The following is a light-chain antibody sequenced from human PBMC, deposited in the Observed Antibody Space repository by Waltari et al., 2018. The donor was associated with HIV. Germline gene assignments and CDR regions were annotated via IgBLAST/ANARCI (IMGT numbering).Light chain of an antibody. CDR2: GNT. J-gene: IGLJ2*01. Sequence: PPSVSGAPGQRVTISCTGSSSNIGAGYDVHWYQQLPGTAPKLLIYGNTNRPSGVPDRFSGSKSGTSPSLAITGLQAEDEADYYCQSYDSSLTGSVFGGGTKLTVL. CDR1: SSNIGAGYD. CDR3: QSYDSSLTGSV. V-gene: IGLV1-40*01.